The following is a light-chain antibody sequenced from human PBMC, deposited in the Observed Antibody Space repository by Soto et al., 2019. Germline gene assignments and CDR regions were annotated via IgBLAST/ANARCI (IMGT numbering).Light chain of an antibody. CDR2: GAS. Sequence: EMVVTQSPATLSVSPGERATLSCRASQSVSSSYLAWYQQKPGQAPRLLIYGASSRATGIPDRFSGSGSGTDFTLTISRLEPEDFAVYYCQQYGSSPPESTFGQGTKVDIK. V-gene: IGKV3-20*01. CDR3: QQYGSSPPEST. CDR1: QSVSSSY. J-gene: IGKJ1*01.